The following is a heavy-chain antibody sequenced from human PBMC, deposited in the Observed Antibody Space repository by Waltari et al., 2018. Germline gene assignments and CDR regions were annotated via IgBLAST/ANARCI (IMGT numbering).Heavy chain of an antibody. Sequence: QVQLVESGGGVVQPGGSLRLSCAASGFTFSSYGLHWVRQAPGKGLEWVAFIRYDGSNKYYADSVKGRFTISRDNSKNTLYLQMNSLRAEDTAVYYCAKDHRGSSGYCDYWGQGTLVTVSS. CDR2: IRYDGSNK. CDR1: GFTFSSYG. V-gene: IGHV3-30*02. J-gene: IGHJ4*02. D-gene: IGHD3-22*01. CDR3: AKDHRGSSGYCDY.